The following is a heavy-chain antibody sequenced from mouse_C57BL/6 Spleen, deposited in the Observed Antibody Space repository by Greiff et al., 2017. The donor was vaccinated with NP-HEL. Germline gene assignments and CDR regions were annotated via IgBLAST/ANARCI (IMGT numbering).Heavy chain of an antibody. CDR2: INPSSGYT. J-gene: IGHJ2*01. D-gene: IGHD1-1*01. CDR3: ASTVVAPFDD. V-gene: IGHV1-4*01. Sequence: QVQLQQSGAELARPGASVKMSCKASGYTFTSYTMHWVQQRPGQGLEWIGYINPSSGYTKYNQKFKDKATLTADKSSSTAYMQLSSLTSENSAVYYCASTVVAPFDDWGKGTTLTVSS. CDR1: GYTFTSYT.